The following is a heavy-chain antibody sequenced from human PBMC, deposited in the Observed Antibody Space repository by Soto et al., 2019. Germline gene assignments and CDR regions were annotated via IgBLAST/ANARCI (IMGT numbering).Heavy chain of an antibody. CDR1: GGSISSYY. CDR2: IYYSGST. J-gene: IGHJ6*02. CDR3: ARDRDQYSSSSYYYYGMDV. Sequence: QVQLQESGPGLVKPSETLSLTCTVSGGSISSYYWSWIRQPPGKGLEWIGYIYYSGSTNYNPSLKGRVDISVDTPKNQFSLKLSSVTAADTAVYYCARDRDQYSSSSYYYYGMDVWGQGTTVTVSS. D-gene: IGHD6-6*01. V-gene: IGHV4-59*01.